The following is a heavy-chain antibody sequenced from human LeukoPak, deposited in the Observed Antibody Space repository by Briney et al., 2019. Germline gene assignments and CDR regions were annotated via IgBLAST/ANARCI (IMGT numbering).Heavy chain of an antibody. J-gene: IGHJ4*02. V-gene: IGHV3-48*01. D-gene: IGHD5-12*01. Sequence: GGSLRLPCAVSGFTFSSYSMNWVRQAPGKGLEWVSYISYSGSTIYYADSVKGRFTISRDNGKNSLNLQMNSLRAEDTAVYYCASAGNSGYWGQGTLVTVSS. CDR3: ASAGNSGY. CDR1: GFTFSSYS. CDR2: ISYSGSTI.